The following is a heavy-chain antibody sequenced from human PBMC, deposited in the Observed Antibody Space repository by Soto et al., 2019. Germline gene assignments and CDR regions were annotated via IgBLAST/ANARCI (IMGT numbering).Heavy chain of an antibody. V-gene: IGHV4-4*02. D-gene: IGHD6-13*01. CDR1: CGSISSSNW. CDR2: VDHGGST. CDR3: ARVSRSWYGGRVLCFDP. J-gene: IGHJ5*02. Sequence: SQTLALSRAVACGSISSSNWGSWVRRPPGKGVEWIGEVDHGGSTNYNPSLKSRVTISVDKSNNQFSLKLSSQTAADRAVYYCARVSRSWYGGRVLCFDPWGQGTLVTV.